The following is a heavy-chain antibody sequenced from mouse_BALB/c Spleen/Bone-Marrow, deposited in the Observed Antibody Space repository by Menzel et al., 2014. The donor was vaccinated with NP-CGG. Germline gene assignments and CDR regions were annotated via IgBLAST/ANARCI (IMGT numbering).Heavy chain of an antibody. Sequence: QVQLKQSGTELVRPGTSVKVSCKASGYAFTNYLIEWVKQRPGQGLEWIGVINPGSGDTSYNEKFRGKATLTADKSSSTAYMQLSSLTSDDSAVYFCARNANWLFAYWGQGTLVTVSA. CDR1: GYAFTNYL. D-gene: IGHD4-1*01. CDR2: INPGSGDT. CDR3: ARNANWLFAY. V-gene: IGHV1-54*01. J-gene: IGHJ3*01.